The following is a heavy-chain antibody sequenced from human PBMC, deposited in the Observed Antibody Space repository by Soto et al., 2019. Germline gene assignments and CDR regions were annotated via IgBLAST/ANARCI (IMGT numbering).Heavy chain of an antibody. CDR3: ARVDSNTPVHYFDY. CDR2: INPSGGST. V-gene: IGHV1-46*03. D-gene: IGHD6-13*01. CDR1: GYTFTSYY. Sequence: GALVKVSWKAFGYTFTSYYMHWGGQAPGQGLEGMGIINPSGGSTSYAQKFQGRVTMTRDTSTSTAYMELSSLRSEDTAVYYCARVDSNTPVHYFDYWGQGTLVTVSS. J-gene: IGHJ4*02.